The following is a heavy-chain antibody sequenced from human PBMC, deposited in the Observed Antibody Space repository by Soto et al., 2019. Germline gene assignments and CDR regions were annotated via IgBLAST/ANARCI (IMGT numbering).Heavy chain of an antibody. Sequence: QLQLQESGPGLVKPSETLSLTCTVSGGSISSSSYYWGWIRQPPGKGLEWIGSIYYSGSTYYNPSLEILVAISVDTSNNLFSLTLSSVTAADTAVYYCARRGSSSWYGSWGQGTLVTVSS. D-gene: IGHD6-13*01. V-gene: IGHV4-39*01. J-gene: IGHJ5*02. CDR1: GGSISSSSYY. CDR3: ARRGSSSWYGS. CDR2: IYYSGST.